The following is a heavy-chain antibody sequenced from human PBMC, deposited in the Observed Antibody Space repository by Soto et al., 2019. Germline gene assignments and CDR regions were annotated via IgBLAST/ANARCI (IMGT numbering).Heavy chain of an antibody. CDR2: ISYDGSNK. CDR1: GFTFSSYG. D-gene: IGHD2-8*01. J-gene: IGHJ4*01. Sequence: QVQLVESGGGVVQPGRSLRLSCAASGFTFSSYGMHWVRQAPGKGLEWVAVISYDGSNKYYADSVKGRFTISRDNSKNTLYLQMNSLRAEDTAVYYCETDISVCGAFPNGAGTNHYWGHGSLVTVSS. V-gene: IGHV3-30*03. CDR3: ETDISVCGAFPNGAGTNHY.